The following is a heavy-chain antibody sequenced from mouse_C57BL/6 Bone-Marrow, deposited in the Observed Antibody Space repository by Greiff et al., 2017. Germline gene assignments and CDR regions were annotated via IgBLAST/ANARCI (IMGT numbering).Heavy chain of an antibody. CDR3: ARLTLYYAMDY. CDR2: IYPRSGNT. J-gene: IGHJ4*01. V-gene: IGHV1-81*01. Sequence: LVESGAELARPGASVKLSCKASGYTFTSYGISWVKQRTGQGLEWIGEIYPRSGNTYYNEKFKGKATLTADKSSSTAYMELRSLTSEDSAVYFCARLTLYYAMDYWGQGTSVTVSS. CDR1: GYTFTSYG.